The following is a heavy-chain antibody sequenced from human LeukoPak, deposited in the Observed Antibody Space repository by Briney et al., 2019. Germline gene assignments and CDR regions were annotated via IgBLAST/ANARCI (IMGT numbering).Heavy chain of an antibody. D-gene: IGHD2-15*01. V-gene: IGHV1-69*13. Sequence: ASVAVSFTASGGTFSSYAISWVRQAPGQGLEWMRGIIPIFGTANYAQKFQGRVTITADESTSTAYMELSSLRSEDTAVYYCAGPRYCSGGSCSYYFDYWGQGTLVTVSS. CDR1: GGTFSSYA. J-gene: IGHJ4*02. CDR2: IIPIFGTA. CDR3: AGPRYCSGGSCSYYFDY.